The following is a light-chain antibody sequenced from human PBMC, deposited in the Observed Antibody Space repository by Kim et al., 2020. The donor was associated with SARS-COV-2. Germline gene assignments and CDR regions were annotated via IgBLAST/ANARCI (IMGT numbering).Light chain of an antibody. CDR3: QQYGSSPWT. CDR2: GAS. CDR1: QSVTSTY. J-gene: IGKJ1*01. V-gene: IGKV3-20*01. Sequence: EIVMTQSPATLSVSPGESATLSCRASQSVTSTYLAWYLQKPGQAPRLLIYGASSRATGIPDRFSGSGSGTDFALTISRLEPEDFAVYYCQQYGSSPWTFGQGTKVDIK.